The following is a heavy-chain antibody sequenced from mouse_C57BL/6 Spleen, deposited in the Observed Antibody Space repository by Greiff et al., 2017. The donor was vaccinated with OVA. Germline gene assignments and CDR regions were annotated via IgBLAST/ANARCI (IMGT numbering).Heavy chain of an antibody. CDR3: ANDYAFDY. Sequence: QVQLQQSGAELARPGASVKLSCKASGYTFTSYGISWVKQRTGQGLEWIGEIYPRSGNTYYNEKFKGKATLTADKSSSTAYMELRSLTSEDSAVYFCANDYAFDYWGQGTTLTVSS. D-gene: IGHD2-4*01. J-gene: IGHJ2*01. CDR1: GYTFTSYG. CDR2: IYPRSGNT. V-gene: IGHV1-81*01.